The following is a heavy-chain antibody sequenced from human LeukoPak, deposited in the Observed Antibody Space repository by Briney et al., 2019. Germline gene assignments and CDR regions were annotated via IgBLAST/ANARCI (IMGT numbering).Heavy chain of an antibody. CDR3: ARGLDTAKVGY. J-gene: IGHJ4*02. D-gene: IGHD5-18*01. CDR1: GASMSEYY. Sequence: SETLSLTCTVSGASMSEYYWTWIRQPPGKGLEWLGHIHPSGSTYSNPSLRSRVTVSVDTPNNQFLVTLSSVTAADTAMYFCARGLDTAKVGYWGQGTLVTVSS. CDR2: IHPSGST. V-gene: IGHV4-4*08.